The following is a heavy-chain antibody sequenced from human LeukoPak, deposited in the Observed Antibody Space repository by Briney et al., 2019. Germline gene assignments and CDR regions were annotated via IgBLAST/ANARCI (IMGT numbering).Heavy chain of an antibody. V-gene: IGHV3-48*02. J-gene: IGHJ4*02. Sequence: GGSLRLSCAASGFTLRDYYMNWVRQAPGKGLEWVSYISSTSSTMYYADPVKGRFTISRDNAKNSLYLQMNSLRDEDTAVYYCARESAYAFWYWGQGTLVAVSS. CDR1: GFTLRDYY. CDR2: ISSTSSTM. D-gene: IGHD3-3*01. CDR3: ARESAYAFWY.